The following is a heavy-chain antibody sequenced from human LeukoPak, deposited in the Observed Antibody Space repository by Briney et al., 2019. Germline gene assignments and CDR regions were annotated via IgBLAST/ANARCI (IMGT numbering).Heavy chain of an antibody. CDR2: ISGSGGST. Sequence: PGGSLRLSCAASGFTFSSYAMSWVRQAPGKGLEWVSGISGSGGSTYYADSVKGRFTISRDTSKNTLYLQMNSLRFEDTAVYYCARAPSPGNYPDYWGQGTQVTVSS. V-gene: IGHV3-23*01. J-gene: IGHJ4*02. CDR3: ARAPSPGNYPDY. CDR1: GFTFSSYA.